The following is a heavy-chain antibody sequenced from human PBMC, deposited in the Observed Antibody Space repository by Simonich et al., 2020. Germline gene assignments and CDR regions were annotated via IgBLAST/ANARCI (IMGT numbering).Heavy chain of an antibody. CDR3: ARGPRWTGDDAFDI. V-gene: IGHV1-2*02. Sequence: QVQLVQSGAEVKKPGASVKVSCKASGYTFTGYYMHWVRQAPGQGLEWMGGINPNSGGPNYAQKGQGRVTRTRDTSISTAYMELSRLRSDDTAVYYCARGPRWTGDDAFDIWGQGTMVTVSS. D-gene: IGHD7-27*01. J-gene: IGHJ3*02. CDR2: INPNSGGP. CDR1: GYTFTGYY.